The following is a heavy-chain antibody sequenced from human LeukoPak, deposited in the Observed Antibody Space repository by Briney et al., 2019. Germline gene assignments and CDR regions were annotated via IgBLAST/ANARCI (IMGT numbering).Heavy chain of an antibody. CDR1: GFTFSSYA. V-gene: IGHV3-30-3*01. CDR3: ARGRSGGYS. Sequence: SGGSLRLSCAASGFTFSSYAMHWVRQAPGKGLEWVAVISYDGSNKYYADSVKGRFTISRDNSKNTLYLQMNSLRVEDTAVYYCARGRSGGYSWGQGTLVTVSS. J-gene: IGHJ4*02. CDR2: ISYDGSNK. D-gene: IGHD2-15*01.